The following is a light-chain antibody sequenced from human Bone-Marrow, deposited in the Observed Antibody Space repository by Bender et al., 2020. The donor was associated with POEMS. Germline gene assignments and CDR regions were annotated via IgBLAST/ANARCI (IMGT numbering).Light chain of an antibody. Sequence: VTISCIGSSSDIGAGYDVHWYQQSPGTAPKLLIYHNNLRPSGVPDRFSGSKSGNTASLTISGLQAEDEADYYCNSYTSSNTLVFGGGTKLTVL. CDR1: SSDIGAGYD. CDR3: NSYTSSNTLV. J-gene: IGLJ2*01. CDR2: HNN. V-gene: IGLV1-40*01.